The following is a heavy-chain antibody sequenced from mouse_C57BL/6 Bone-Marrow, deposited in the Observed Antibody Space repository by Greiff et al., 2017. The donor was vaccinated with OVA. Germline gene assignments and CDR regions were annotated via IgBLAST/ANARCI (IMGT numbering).Heavy chain of an antibody. J-gene: IGHJ2*01. CDR1: GYTFTSYW. D-gene: IGHD1-1*01. V-gene: IGHV1-69*01. CDR2: IDPSDSYT. Sequence: QVQLQQPGAELVMPGASVKLSCKASGYTFTSYWMHWVKQRPGQGLEWIGEIDPSDSYTNYNQKFKGKSTLTVDKSSSTAYMQLSSLTSEDSAVYYGASLNYYGSSYFDYWGQGTTLTVSS. CDR3: ASLNYYGSSYFDY.